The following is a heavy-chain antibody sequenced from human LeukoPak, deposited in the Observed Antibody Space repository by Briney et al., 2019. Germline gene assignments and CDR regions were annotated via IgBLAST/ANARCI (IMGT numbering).Heavy chain of an antibody. V-gene: IGHV3-21*01. Sequence: TGGSLRLSCAASGFTFSSYSMNWVRQAPGKGLEWASSISSSSSYIYYADSVKGRFTISRDNAKNSLYLQMNSLRAEDTAVYYCAGYGSGGLEYYYGMDVWGQGTTVTVSS. D-gene: IGHD3-10*01. CDR2: ISSSSSYI. CDR3: AGYGSGGLEYYYGMDV. J-gene: IGHJ6*02. CDR1: GFTFSSYS.